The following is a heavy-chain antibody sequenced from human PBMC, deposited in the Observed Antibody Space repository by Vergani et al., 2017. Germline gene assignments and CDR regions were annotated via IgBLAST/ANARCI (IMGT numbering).Heavy chain of an antibody. CDR2: IASSDTTV. V-gene: IGHV3-11*01. Sequence: QVQLVESGGGLVKPGGSLRLSCTASGFFFSDYYMSWLRQAPGKGLEWISYIASSDTTVYYADSVKGRFTISRDNAKNSLYLEMNSLRAEDTAVYYCARADTAMAGPFDYLGQGTLVTVSS. CDR1: GFFFSDYY. CDR3: ARADTAMAGPFDY. J-gene: IGHJ4*02. D-gene: IGHD5-18*01.